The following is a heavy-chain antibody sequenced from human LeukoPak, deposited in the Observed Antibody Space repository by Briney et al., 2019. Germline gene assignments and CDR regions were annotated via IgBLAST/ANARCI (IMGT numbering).Heavy chain of an antibody. CDR1: GGTFSSYA. D-gene: IGHD5-12*01. J-gene: IGHJ4*02. Sequence: VKVSCKASGGTFSSYAISWVRQAPGQGLEWMGGIIPIFGTANYAQKFQGRVTITADKSTSTAYMELSSLRSEDTAVYYCAREFPNGGYDSGWGRGTLVTVSS. CDR2: IIPIFGTA. CDR3: AREFPNGGYDSG. V-gene: IGHV1-69*13.